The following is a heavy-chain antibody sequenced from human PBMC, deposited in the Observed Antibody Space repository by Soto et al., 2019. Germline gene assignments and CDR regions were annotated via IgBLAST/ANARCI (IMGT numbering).Heavy chain of an antibody. CDR2: IYYSGST. D-gene: IGHD3-10*01. V-gene: IGHV4-59*01. CDR3: ARSEGYYYGSGSYWFDP. CDR1: GGSISSYY. Sequence: SETLSLTCTVSGGSISSYYWSRIRQPPGKGLEWIGYIYYSGSTNYNPSLKSRVTISVDTSKNQFSLKLSSVTAADTAVYYCARSEGYYYGSGSYWFDPWGQGTLVTVSS. J-gene: IGHJ5*02.